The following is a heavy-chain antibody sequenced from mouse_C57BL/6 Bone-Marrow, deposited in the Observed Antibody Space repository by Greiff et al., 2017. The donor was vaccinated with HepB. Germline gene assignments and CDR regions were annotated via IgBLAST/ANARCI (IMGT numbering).Heavy chain of an antibody. CDR3: AREYFYYAMDY. CDR1: GYAFSSYW. CDR2: IYPGDGDT. Sequence: VQLKQSGAELVKPGASVKISCKASGYAFSSYWMNWVKQRPGKGLEWIGQIYPGDGDTNYNGKFKGKATLTADKSSSTAYMQLSSLTSEDSAVYFCAREYFYYAMDYWGQGTSVTVSS. D-gene: IGHD5-2*01. V-gene: IGHV1-80*01. J-gene: IGHJ4*01.